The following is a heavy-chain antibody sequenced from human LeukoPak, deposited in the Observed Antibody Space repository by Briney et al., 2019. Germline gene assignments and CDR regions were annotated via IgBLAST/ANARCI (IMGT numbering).Heavy chain of an antibody. Sequence: SETLSHTCTVSGGSISSSSYYWSWIRQPPGKGLEWIGSIYYSGSTYYNPSLKSRVTMSVDTSKNQFSLKLSSVTAADTAVYYCAREWELLLGYYYYMDVWGKGTTVTVSS. V-gene: IGHV4-39*07. CDR1: GGSISSSSYY. CDR2: IYYSGST. D-gene: IGHD1-26*01. CDR3: AREWELLLGYYYYMDV. J-gene: IGHJ6*03.